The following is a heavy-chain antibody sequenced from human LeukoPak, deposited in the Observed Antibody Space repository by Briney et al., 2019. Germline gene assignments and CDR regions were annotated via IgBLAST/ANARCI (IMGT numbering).Heavy chain of an antibody. D-gene: IGHD3-16*02. J-gene: IGHJ3*02. V-gene: IGHV4-4*07. CDR1: GGSISSYY. Sequence: SETLSLTCTVSGGSISSYYWSWIRQPAGKGLEWIGRIYTSGSTNYNPSLKSRVTMSVDTSKNQFSLKLSSVTAADTAVYYCARHARTPYYDYVWGSYRPRHAFDIWGQGTMVTVSS. CDR2: IYTSGST. CDR3: ARHARTPYYDYVWGSYRPRHAFDI.